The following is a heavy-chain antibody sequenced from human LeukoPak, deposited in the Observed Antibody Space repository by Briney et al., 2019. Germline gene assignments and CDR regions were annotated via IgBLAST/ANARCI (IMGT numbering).Heavy chain of an antibody. J-gene: IGHJ6*04. Sequence: ASVTVSCKASGYTFTSYGISWVRQAPGQGLEGMGWISAYNGNTNYARKLQGRVTMTTDTSTSTAYMELRSLRSDDTAVYYCAITPGQLKEMDVWGKGTTVTVSS. D-gene: IGHD6-6*01. CDR3: AITPGQLKEMDV. CDR1: GYTFTSYG. V-gene: IGHV1-18*01. CDR2: ISAYNGNT.